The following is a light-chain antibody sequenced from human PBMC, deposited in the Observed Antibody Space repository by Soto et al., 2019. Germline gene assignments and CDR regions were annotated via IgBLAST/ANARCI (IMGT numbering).Light chain of an antibody. V-gene: IGKV3-15*01. CDR3: QQYNNWPS. CDR1: QTIYSN. CDR2: DIS. Sequence: IVMTQSPATLSVSPGERATLSCRAGQTIYSNVAWYQQRPGQAPRLLIYDISNRAAGVPARFSGSGSETEFTLTIRSLQSEDFAVYFCQQYNNWPSFGQGTRLEIK. J-gene: IGKJ5*01.